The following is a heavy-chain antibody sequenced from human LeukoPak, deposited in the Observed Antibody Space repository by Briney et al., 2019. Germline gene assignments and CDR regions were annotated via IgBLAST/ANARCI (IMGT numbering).Heavy chain of an antibody. CDR3: ARAEIKLYNQRRYYFDY. CDR1: GGSFSGYY. D-gene: IGHD3-16*02. J-gene: IGHJ4*02. CDR2: INHSGST. V-gene: IGHV4-34*01. Sequence: KPSETLSLTCAVYGGSFSGYYWSWIRQPPGKGLEWIGEINHSGSTNYNPSLKSRVTISVDTSKNQFSLKLSSVTAADTAVYYCARAEIKLYNQRRYYFDYWGQGTLVTASS.